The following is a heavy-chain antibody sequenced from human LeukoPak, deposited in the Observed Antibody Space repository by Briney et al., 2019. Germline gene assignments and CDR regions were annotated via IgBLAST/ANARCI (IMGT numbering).Heavy chain of an antibody. Sequence: GGSLRLSCAASGFIFSSYGMHWVRQAPDKGLEWVAFIRYDGSRKYYADSVKGRFTISRDNSKNTLYLQMNSLRAEDTAMYYCAKVSLNMVNDAFDIWGQGTMVSVPS. CDR2: IRYDGSRK. J-gene: IGHJ3*02. CDR3: AKVSLNMVNDAFDI. V-gene: IGHV3-30*02. CDR1: GFIFSSYG. D-gene: IGHD4/OR15-4a*01.